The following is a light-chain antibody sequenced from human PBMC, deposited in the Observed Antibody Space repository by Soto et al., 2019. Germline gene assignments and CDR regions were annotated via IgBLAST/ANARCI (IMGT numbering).Light chain of an antibody. CDR1: SSDIGAYNY. J-gene: IGLJ3*02. CDR3: SSYTSSSTVV. CDR2: EVS. V-gene: IGLV2-14*01. Sequence: QLVLTQPASVSASPGQSITVSCTGTSSDIGAYNYVSWYQQHPGKAPKLMIYEVSNRPSGVSNRFSASKSGNTASLTISGLQAEDEADYFCSSYTSSSTVVFGGGTKLTVL.